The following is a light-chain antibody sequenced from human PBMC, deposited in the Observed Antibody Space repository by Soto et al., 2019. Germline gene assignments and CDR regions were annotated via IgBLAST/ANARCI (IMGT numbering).Light chain of an antibody. CDR2: GAS. V-gene: IGKV3-15*01. CDR3: QRYNHWPGT. Sequence: EIVMTQSPATLSVSPGERVTLSCRAGQSVNNNLAWYQQKPGQAPRLLIYGASTRATGIPARFSGSGSWTEFTLTISGLQSEDFAVYYCQRYNHWPGTFGQGTKLEIK. CDR1: QSVNNN. J-gene: IGKJ2*01.